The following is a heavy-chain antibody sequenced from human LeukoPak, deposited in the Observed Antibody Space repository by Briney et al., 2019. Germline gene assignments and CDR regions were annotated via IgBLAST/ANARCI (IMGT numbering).Heavy chain of an antibody. CDR3: ARYGSEGI. J-gene: IGHJ3*02. CDR1: GFTFSDYT. V-gene: IGHV3-48*01. Sequence: PGGSLRLSCAASGFTFSDYTMNWVRQAPGKGLEWVSYISTNGNIMYYADSVKGRFTISRDNAKNSLYLQMNSLRAEDTAVYYCARYGSEGIWGQGTMVTVSS. D-gene: IGHD3-10*01. CDR2: ISTNGNIM.